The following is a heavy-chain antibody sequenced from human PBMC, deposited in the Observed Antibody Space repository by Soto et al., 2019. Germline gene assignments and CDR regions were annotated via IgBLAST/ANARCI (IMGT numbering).Heavy chain of an antibody. Sequence: GGSLRLSCAASGFTFSSYWMHWVRQAPGKGLVWVSRINGDGSSTTYADSVKGRFTISRDNAKNTLYLQMNSLRAEDTAVYYCARVSSGYAFDCWGQGTLVTVSS. CDR3: ARVSSGYAFDC. D-gene: IGHD3-3*01. CDR1: GFTFSSYW. J-gene: IGHJ4*02. CDR2: INGDGSST. V-gene: IGHV3-74*01.